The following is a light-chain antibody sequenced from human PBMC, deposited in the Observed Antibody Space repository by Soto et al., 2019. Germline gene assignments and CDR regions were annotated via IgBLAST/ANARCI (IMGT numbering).Light chain of an antibody. CDR3: QQYDYWPPWT. Sequence: EIVMAQSPATLSVAPGERATLSCRASQTVGNNLAWYQHRPGQAPRLLIYGASTMATGIPARFSGSGSGNEFTLTISSLQSEDSSVYYCQQYDYWPPWTFGQGTKVEIK. CDR2: GAS. CDR1: QTVGNN. V-gene: IGKV3-15*01. J-gene: IGKJ1*01.